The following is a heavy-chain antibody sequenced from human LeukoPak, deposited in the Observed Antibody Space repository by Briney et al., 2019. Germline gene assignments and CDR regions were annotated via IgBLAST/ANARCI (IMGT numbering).Heavy chain of an antibody. CDR2: INHSGST. Sequence: RPSETLSLTCAVYGGSFSGYYWSWIRQPPGKGLEWIGEINHSGSTNYNPSLKSRVTISVDTSKNQFSLKLSSVTAADTAVYYCARKGYSYGYKALDYWGQGTLVTVSS. D-gene: IGHD5-18*01. CDR1: GGSFSGYY. V-gene: IGHV4-34*01. CDR3: ARKGYSYGYKALDY. J-gene: IGHJ4*02.